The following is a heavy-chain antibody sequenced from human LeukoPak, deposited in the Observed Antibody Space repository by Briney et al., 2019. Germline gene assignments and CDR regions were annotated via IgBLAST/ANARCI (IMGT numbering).Heavy chain of an antibody. Sequence: SETLSLTCTVSGGSVSSGSYYWSWIRQPPGKGLEWIGYIYYSGSTNYNPSLKSRVTISVDTSKNQLSLKLSSVTAADTAVYYCARAPTLLRYFDYWGQGTLVTVSS. CDR2: IYYSGST. CDR3: ARAPTLLRYFDY. J-gene: IGHJ4*02. CDR1: GGSVSSGSYY. V-gene: IGHV4-61*01.